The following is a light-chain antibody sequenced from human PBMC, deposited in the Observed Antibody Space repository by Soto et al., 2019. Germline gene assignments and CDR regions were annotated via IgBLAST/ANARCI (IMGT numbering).Light chain of an antibody. V-gene: IGKV3-20*01. CDR1: QSVSSSY. CDR2: GAS. Sequence: EIVLTQSPGTLSLSPGERATLSCRASQSVSSSYLAWYQQKPGQAPRPLIYGASSRATGIPDRFSRSGSGTDFTLTISRLEPEDFATYYCQQYNTYSEACGQATKLDI. CDR3: QQYNTYSEA. J-gene: IGKJ1*01.